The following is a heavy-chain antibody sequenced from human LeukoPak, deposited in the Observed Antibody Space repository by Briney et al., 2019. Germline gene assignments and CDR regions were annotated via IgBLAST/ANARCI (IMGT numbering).Heavy chain of an antibody. D-gene: IGHD3-10*01. J-gene: IGHJ4*02. CDR1: GGSFSGYY. Sequence: SETLSLTCAVYGGSFSGYYWSWIRQPPGKGLEWIGEINHSGSTNYNPSLKSRVTISVDTSKNQFSLKLSSVTAADTAVYYCARRWLYYYGSGSYKGTLDYWGQGTLVTVSS. CDR3: ARRWLYYYGSGSYKGTLDY. CDR2: INHSGST. V-gene: IGHV4-34*01.